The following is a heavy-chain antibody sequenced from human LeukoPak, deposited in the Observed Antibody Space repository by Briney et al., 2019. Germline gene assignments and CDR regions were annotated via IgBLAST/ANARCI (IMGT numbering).Heavy chain of an antibody. CDR1: GVSISTYY. D-gene: IGHD4-23*01. CDR3: ARDTGTVVDY. V-gene: IGHV4-59*01. CDR2: IYYSGST. Sequence: PSETLSLTCTVSGVSISTYYWSWIRQPPGKGLEWIGYIYYSGSTNYNPSLKSRVTTSVDTSKNQFSLKLSSVTAADTAVYCCARDTGTVVDYWGQGTLVTVSS. J-gene: IGHJ4*02.